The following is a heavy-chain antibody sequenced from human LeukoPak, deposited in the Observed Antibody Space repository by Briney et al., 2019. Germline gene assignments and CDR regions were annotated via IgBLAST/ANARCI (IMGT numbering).Heavy chain of an antibody. CDR3: TRRGGDDYFDY. CDR2: ISYDGSDK. CDR1: GFTFSSYA. D-gene: IGHD2-21*02. Sequence: GGSLRLSCAASGFTFSSYAMHWVRQAPGKGLEWVAVISYDGSDKYYADSVKGRFTISRDNSKNTLYLQMNSLRGEDTAVYYCTRRGGDDYFDYWGQGTLVTVSS. V-gene: IGHV3-30*04. J-gene: IGHJ4*02.